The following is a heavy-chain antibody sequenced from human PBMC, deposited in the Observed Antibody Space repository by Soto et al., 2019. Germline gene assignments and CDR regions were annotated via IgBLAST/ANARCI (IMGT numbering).Heavy chain of an antibody. V-gene: IGHV3-48*02. Sequence: GGSLRLSCAASGFTFSSYSMNWVRQAPGKGLEWVSYISSSSSTIYYADSVKGRFTISRDNAENSLYLQMNSLRDEDTAVYYCATEKDRGYYYYGMDVWGQGTTVTVSS. CDR2: ISSSSSTI. CDR3: ATEKDRGYYYYGMDV. J-gene: IGHJ6*02. D-gene: IGHD3-10*01. CDR1: GFTFSSYS.